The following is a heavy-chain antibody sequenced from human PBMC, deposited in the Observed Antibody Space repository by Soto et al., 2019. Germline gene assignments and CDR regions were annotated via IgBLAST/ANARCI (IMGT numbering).Heavy chain of an antibody. CDR1: GGSFSGYL. V-gene: IGHV4-34*12. CDR2: IVPGRIT. D-gene: IGHD3-16*02. CDR3: PRPHHDRNTFYYFLGD. J-gene: IGHJ6*03. Sequence: PSESLSVICAVYGGSFSGYLCGWIRQPPGKGLEWIGEIVPGRITAYKPSLKSRATVAVESSKNPFSLELSSVTAADTAVYYCPRPHHDRNTFYYFLGDRG.